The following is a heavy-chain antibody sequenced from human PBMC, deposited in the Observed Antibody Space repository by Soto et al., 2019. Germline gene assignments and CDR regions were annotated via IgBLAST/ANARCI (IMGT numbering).Heavy chain of an antibody. Sequence: ASMNVSCKSSGYTFTSCYMHWVREAPGQGLECMGIINPSGGSTSYAQKFQGRVTMTRDTSTSTVYMELSSLRSEDTAVYYCARDLLAAAGGVPPGYYYGMDVWGQGTTVTVSS. V-gene: IGHV1-46*01. D-gene: IGHD6-13*01. J-gene: IGHJ6*02. CDR2: INPSGGST. CDR1: GYTFTSCY. CDR3: ARDLLAAAGGVPPGYYYGMDV.